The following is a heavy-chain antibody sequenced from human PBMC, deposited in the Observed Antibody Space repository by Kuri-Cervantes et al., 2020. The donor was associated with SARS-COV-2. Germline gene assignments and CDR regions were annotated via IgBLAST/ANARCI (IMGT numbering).Heavy chain of an antibody. CDR1: GFTFSSYG. CDR2: IWYDGSNK. D-gene: IGHD1-7*01. CDR3: ARCSGITGTDFYYYYGMDV. V-gene: IGHV3-33*08. Sequence: GGSLRLSCAASGFTFSSYGMHWVRQAPGKGLEWVAAIWYDGSNKYYADSVKGRFTISRDNSKNTLYLQMNSLRAEDTAVYYCARCSGITGTDFYYYYGMDVWGQGTTVTVSS. J-gene: IGHJ6*02.